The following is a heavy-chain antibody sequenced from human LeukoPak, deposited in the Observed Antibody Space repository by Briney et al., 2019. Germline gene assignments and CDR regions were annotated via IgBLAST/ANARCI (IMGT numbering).Heavy chain of an antibody. V-gene: IGHV3-30*02. J-gene: IGHJ4*02. CDR1: GFTFSSYG. Sequence: PGGSLRLSCAASGFTFSSYGMHWVRQAPGKGLEWVAFIRYDGSNKYYADSVKGRFTISRDNSKNTLYLQMNSLRAEDTAVYYCAKGKMDYDFWTGGYWGQGTLVTVSS. CDR3: AKGKMDYDFWTGGY. D-gene: IGHD3-3*01. CDR2: IRYDGSNK.